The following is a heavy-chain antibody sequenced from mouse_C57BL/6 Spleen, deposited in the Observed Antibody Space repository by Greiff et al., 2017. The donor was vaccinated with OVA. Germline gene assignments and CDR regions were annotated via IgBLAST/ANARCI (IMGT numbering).Heavy chain of an antibody. V-gene: IGHV1-64*01. Sequence: VQLQQPGAELVKPGASVKLSCKASGYTFTSYWMHWVKQRPGQGLEWIGMIHPNSGSTNYNEKFKSKATLTVDKSSSTAYMQLSSLTSEDSAVYYCARTKSYGSSSYAMDYWGQGTSVTVSS. CDR3: ARTKSYGSSSYAMDY. D-gene: IGHD1-1*01. CDR2: IHPNSGST. J-gene: IGHJ4*01. CDR1: GYTFTSYW.